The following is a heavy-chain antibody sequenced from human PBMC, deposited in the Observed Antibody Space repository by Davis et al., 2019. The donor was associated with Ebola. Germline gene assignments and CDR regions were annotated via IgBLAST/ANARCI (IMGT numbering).Heavy chain of an antibody. CDR3: AIGRGSSWFHY. CDR2: ISSRSSPI. CDR1: GFTFSSEN. V-gene: IGHV3-48*02. Sequence: GGSLRLSCAASGFTFSSENMNWVRQAPGKGPEWIAFISSRSSPIYYVDSVMGRFTISRDNAKESLYLHMNSLRDEDTALYYCAIGRGSSWFHYWGRGTLVTVSS. J-gene: IGHJ4*02. D-gene: IGHD6-13*01.